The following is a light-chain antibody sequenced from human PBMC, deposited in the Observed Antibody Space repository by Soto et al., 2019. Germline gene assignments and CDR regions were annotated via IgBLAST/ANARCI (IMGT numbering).Light chain of an antibody. Sequence: QLVLTQSPSASASLGASVKLTCTLSSGHSSYDIAWHQQQPEKGPRYLMKLNSDGSHSKGAGIPDRFSGSSSGAERYLTISSLQSEDEADYYCQTWGTGIQGVFGGGTKLTVL. CDR2: LNSDGSH. J-gene: IGLJ2*01. CDR1: SGHSSYD. V-gene: IGLV4-69*01. CDR3: QTWGTGIQGV.